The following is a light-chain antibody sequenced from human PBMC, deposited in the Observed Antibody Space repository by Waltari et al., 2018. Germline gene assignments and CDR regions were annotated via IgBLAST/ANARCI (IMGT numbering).Light chain of an antibody. V-gene: IGLV3-1*01. Sequence: SYEMTQPPSVSVSPGQTASISRSGHKLGTKYVCWYQQKSGQSPVLVMYQNNKRPSGIPERFSGSNSGNTATLTISGTQAMDEADYYCQAWDSSTAVFGGGTKLTVL. J-gene: IGLJ2*01. CDR2: QNN. CDR3: QAWDSSTAV. CDR1: KLGTKY.